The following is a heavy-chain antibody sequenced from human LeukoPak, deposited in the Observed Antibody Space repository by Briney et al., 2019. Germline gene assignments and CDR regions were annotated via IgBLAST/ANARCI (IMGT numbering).Heavy chain of an antibody. Sequence: SETLSLTCTVSGASISSYYWSWIRQPPGKGLEWIGYIYYSGTTKYNPSLKSRVTISVDTSKNQFSLNLSSVTAADTAVYYCATGKPQRYSSGWYVKWLDPWGQGTLVTVSS. CDR1: GASISSYY. CDR2: IYYSGTT. CDR3: ATGKPQRYSSGWYVKWLDP. J-gene: IGHJ5*02. V-gene: IGHV4-59*01. D-gene: IGHD6-19*01.